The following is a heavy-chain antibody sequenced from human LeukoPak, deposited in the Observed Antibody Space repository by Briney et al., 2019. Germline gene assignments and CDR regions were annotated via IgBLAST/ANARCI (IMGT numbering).Heavy chain of an antibody. J-gene: IGHJ4*02. CDR1: GVSISSSNSY. Sequence: SETLSLSCTVSGVSISSSNSYWGWIRQPPGKGLEWIGSIYHSGTTYSGSTYYNPSLKSRVTISVDTSKNQFSLNLTSVTAADTAVYYCARAMRIAAQLQTIFDYWGQGTLVTVSS. D-gene: IGHD6-6*01. CDR3: ARAMRIAAQLQTIFDY. V-gene: IGHV4-39*07. CDR2: IYHSGTTYSGST.